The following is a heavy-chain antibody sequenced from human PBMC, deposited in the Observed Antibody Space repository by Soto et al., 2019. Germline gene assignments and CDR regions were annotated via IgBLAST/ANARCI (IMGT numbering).Heavy chain of an antibody. V-gene: IGHV1-69*02. D-gene: IGHD5-18*01. Sequence: SVKVSCKASGGTFSSYTISWVRQAPGQGLEWMGRIIPILGIANYAQKFQGRVTITADKSTSTAYMELSSLRSEDTAVYYCARGIWDIAMGTNYYYYYYMDVWGKVTTVTVSS. CDR1: GGTFSSYT. CDR2: IIPILGIA. J-gene: IGHJ6*03. CDR3: ARGIWDIAMGTNYYYYYYMDV.